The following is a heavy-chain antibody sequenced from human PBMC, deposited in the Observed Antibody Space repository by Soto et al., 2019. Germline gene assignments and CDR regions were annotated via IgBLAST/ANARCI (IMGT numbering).Heavy chain of an antibody. Sequence: QAQLVQSGPEVKKAGASVQVSCKASGYTFSSYGISWVRQAPAQGLEWLGWISPYDDDTKYAQNLQGRVRMTTDTSTRTVYMDLRTLRSEDTAIYYCARGGYYDSSGSRNYHYYGMGVWGQGTTVTVSS. CDR2: ISPYDDDT. CDR1: GYTFSSYG. V-gene: IGHV1-18*01. D-gene: IGHD3-22*01. CDR3: ARGGYYDSSGSRNYHYYGMGV. J-gene: IGHJ6*02.